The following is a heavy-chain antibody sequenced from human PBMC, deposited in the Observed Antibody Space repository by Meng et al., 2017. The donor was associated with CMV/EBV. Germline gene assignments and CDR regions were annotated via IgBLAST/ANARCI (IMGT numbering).Heavy chain of an antibody. CDR1: GYSFTSYW. V-gene: IGHV5-51*07. Sequence: KVSSKGSGYSFTSYWIGWVHQRPGKGLEWMGIIYPGDSDTRYSPSFQGQVTISADKSISTAYLQWSSLKASDTAMYYCARHGGIYSGYDNNWFDPWGQGTLVTVSS. CDR2: IYPGDSDT. J-gene: IGHJ5*02. D-gene: IGHD5-12*01. CDR3: ARHGGIYSGYDNNWFDP.